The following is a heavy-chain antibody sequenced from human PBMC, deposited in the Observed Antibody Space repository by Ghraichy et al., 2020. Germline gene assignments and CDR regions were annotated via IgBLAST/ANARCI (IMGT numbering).Heavy chain of an antibody. V-gene: IGHV4-34*01. Sequence: SETLSLICAVYGGSFSGYYWSWIRQPPGKGLEWIGEINHSGSTNYNPSLKSRVTISVDTSKNQFSLKLSSVTAADTAVYYCARESLWFGEFWGQGTLVTVSS. CDR2: INHSGST. CDR1: GGSFSGYY. D-gene: IGHD3-10*01. J-gene: IGHJ4*02. CDR3: ARESLWFGEF.